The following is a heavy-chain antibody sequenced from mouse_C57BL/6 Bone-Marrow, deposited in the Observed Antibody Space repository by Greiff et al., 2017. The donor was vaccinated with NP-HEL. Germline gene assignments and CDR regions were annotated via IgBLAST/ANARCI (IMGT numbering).Heavy chain of an antibody. CDR3: ARRGLRGYFDY. V-gene: IGHV5-6*01. CDR2: ISSGGSYT. CDR1: GFTFSSYG. Sequence: VQLKESGGDLVKPGGSLKLSCAASGFTFSSYGMSWVRQTPDKRLEWVATISSGGSYTYYPDSVKGRFTISRDNAKNTLYLQMSSLKSEDTAMYYCARRGLRGYFDYWGQGTTLTVSS. J-gene: IGHJ2*01. D-gene: IGHD2-4*01.